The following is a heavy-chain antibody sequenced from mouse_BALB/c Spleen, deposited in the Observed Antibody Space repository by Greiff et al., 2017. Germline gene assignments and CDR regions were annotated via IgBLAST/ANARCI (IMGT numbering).Heavy chain of an antibody. V-gene: IGHV5-12-2*01. CDR2: ISNGGGST. CDR1: GFTFSSYT. J-gene: IGHJ1*01. D-gene: IGHD2-1*01. Sequence: EVQGVESGGGLVQPGGSLKLSCAASGFTFSSYTMSWVRQTPEKRLEWVAYISNGGGSTYYPDTVKGRFTISRDNAKNTLYLQMSSLKSEDTAMYYCARHEGDGNYGYFDVWGAGTTVTVSS. CDR3: ARHEGDGNYGYFDV.